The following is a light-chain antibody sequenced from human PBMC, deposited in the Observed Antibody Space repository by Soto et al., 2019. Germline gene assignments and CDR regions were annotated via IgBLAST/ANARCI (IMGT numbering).Light chain of an antibody. CDR3: CSYAGTTISYV. CDR2: EVN. V-gene: IGLV2-23*02. Sequence: QSVLTQPASVSGSPGQPITISCTGTSSDVGSNNYVSWFQHHPGKAPKLIIYEVNKRPSGISDRFSGSKSGNTASLTISGLQAEDEADYYCCSYAGTTISYVFGTGTKVTVL. CDR1: SSDVGSNNY. J-gene: IGLJ1*01.